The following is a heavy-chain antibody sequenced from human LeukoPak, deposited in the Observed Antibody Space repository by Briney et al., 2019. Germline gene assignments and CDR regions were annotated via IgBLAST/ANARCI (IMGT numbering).Heavy chain of an antibody. Sequence: ASVKVSCKASGYAFTGYYMHWVRQAPGQGLEWMGWINPNSGGTNYAQKFQGRVTMTRDTSISTAYMELSRLRSDDTAVYYCARVGGYGRAFDIWGQGTLVTVSS. V-gene: IGHV1-2*02. CDR1: GYAFTGYY. J-gene: IGHJ4*02. D-gene: IGHD5-18*01. CDR2: INPNSGGT. CDR3: ARVGGYGRAFDI.